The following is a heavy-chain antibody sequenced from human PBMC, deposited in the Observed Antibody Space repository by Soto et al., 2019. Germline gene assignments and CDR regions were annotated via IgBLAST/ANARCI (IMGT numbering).Heavy chain of an antibody. Sequence: PGGSLRLSCAASGFTFSSYAMHWVRQAPGKGLENVSAISSNGGSTYYANSVKGRFTISRDNSKNTLYLQMGSLRAEDMAVYYCARARVGPLDAFDIWGQGTMVTVSS. CDR3: ARARVGPLDAFDI. CDR1: GFTFSSYA. V-gene: IGHV3-64*01. CDR2: ISSNGGST. D-gene: IGHD3-16*01. J-gene: IGHJ3*02.